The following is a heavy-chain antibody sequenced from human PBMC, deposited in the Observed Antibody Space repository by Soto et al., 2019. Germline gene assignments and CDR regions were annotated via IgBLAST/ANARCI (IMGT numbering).Heavy chain of an antibody. Sequence: GGSLRLSWAASGFTFSSYGMHWVRQAPGKGLEWVAVIWYDGSNKYYADSVKGRFTISRDNSKNTLYLQMNSLRAEDTAVYYCARDGGVFDYYYYGMDVWGQGTTVTVSS. D-gene: IGHD3-3*01. J-gene: IGHJ6*02. CDR1: GFTFSSYG. CDR3: ARDGGVFDYYYYGMDV. CDR2: IWYDGSNK. V-gene: IGHV3-33*01.